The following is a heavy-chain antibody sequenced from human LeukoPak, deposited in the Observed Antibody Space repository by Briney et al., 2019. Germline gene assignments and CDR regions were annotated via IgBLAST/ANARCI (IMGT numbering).Heavy chain of an antibody. CDR3: AKGVGYYYDSSGYSYFDY. CDR1: GFTFSSYA. CDR2: ISGSGGST. Sequence: GGSLRLSCAASGFTFSSYAMSWVRQAPGKGLEWVSAISGSGGSTYYADSVKGRFTISRDNSKNTLYLQMNSLTAEDTAVYYCAKGVGYYYDSSGYSYFDYWGQGTLVTVSS. D-gene: IGHD3-22*01. V-gene: IGHV3-23*01. J-gene: IGHJ4*02.